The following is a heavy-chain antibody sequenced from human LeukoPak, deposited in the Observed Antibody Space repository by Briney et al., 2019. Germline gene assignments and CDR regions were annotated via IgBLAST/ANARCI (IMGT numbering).Heavy chain of an antibody. CDR2: TYTSGST. CDR3: ASGYYYRGDY. Sequence: SQTLSLTCTVSGGSISSGSYYWSWIRQPAGKGLEWIGRTYTSGSTNYNPSLKSRVTISVDTSKNEFSLKLSSVTAADTAVYYCASGYYYRGDYWGQGTLVTVSS. V-gene: IGHV4-61*02. CDR1: GGSISSGSYY. J-gene: IGHJ4*02. D-gene: IGHD3-22*01.